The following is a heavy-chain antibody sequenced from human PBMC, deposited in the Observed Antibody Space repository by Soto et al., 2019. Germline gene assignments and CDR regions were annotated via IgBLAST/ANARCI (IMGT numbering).Heavy chain of an antibody. CDR3: ARCGAASCYAPLDY. J-gene: IGHJ4*02. Sequence: QVQLVQSGAEVKKPGASVKVSCEASGYTFNNNGISWVRQAPGQGLEWMGWISTYSGNTNYAQKVQGRVTMTTDTATSTVHMELGSLTSDDTAVYYCARCGAASCYAPLDYWGQGTLVTVSS. CDR1: GYTFNNNG. D-gene: IGHD2-2*01. CDR2: ISTYSGNT. V-gene: IGHV1-18*01.